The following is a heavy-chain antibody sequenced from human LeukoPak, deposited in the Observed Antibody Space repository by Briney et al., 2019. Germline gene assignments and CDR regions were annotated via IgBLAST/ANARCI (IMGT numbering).Heavy chain of an antibody. CDR2: IRYDGGNK. CDR3: ARSGPSVLWSKSFDY. D-gene: IGHD3-10*01. CDR1: EFTFSSYG. V-gene: IGHV3-30*02. J-gene: IGHJ4*02. Sequence: GGSLRPSCAASEFTFSSYGMHWVRQAPGKGLEWVAFIRYDGGNKYYADSVKGRFTISRDNSKNTLFLQMDNLRADDTATYYCARSGPSVLWSKSFDYWGQGALVTVSS.